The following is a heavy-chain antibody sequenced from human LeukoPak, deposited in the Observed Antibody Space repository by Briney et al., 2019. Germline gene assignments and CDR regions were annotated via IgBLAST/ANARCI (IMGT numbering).Heavy chain of an antibody. V-gene: IGHV3-74*01. CDR3: VRGPQYSYGILDY. D-gene: IGHD5-18*01. J-gene: IGHJ4*02. Sequence: GGSLRLSCAASGFTFSSYWMHWVRQAPGKGLVWVSRINSDGSSTSYADSVKGRFTISRDNAKNTLYLQMNSLRAEDTAVFFCVRGPQYSYGILDYWGQGTLVTVSS. CDR1: GFTFSSYW. CDR2: INSDGSST.